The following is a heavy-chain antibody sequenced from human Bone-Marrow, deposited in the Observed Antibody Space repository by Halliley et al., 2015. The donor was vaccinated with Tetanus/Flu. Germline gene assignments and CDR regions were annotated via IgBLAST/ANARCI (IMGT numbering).Heavy chain of an antibody. V-gene: IGHV4-4*02. CDR1: GDSIGSSNW. CDR3: ARFNYYEPPH. Sequence: TLSLTCAVSGDSIGSSNWWSWVRQSPGKGLEWVGEIYHSGTTNYNPSLKSRVTMSVDTSNNQFSLTLRSVTAADTAMYYCARFNYYEPPHWGQGVLVSVSS. J-gene: IGHJ4*02. CDR2: IYHSGTT. D-gene: IGHD3-22*01.